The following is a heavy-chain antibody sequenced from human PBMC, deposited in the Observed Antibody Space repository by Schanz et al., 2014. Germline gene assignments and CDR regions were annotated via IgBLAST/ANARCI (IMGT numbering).Heavy chain of an antibody. Sequence: QVQLVESGGGVVQPGGSLRLSCAASGFTFNSYAFHWVRQAPGKGLEWVALISYDGNTKYYADSVKGRFTISRDNSKNTLYLQMNSLRGDDTAIYYCVKGGTNTLDSWGQGTLVTVSS. CDR2: ISYDGNTK. CDR1: GFTFNSYA. CDR3: VKGGTNTLDS. V-gene: IGHV3-30-3*01. J-gene: IGHJ4*02.